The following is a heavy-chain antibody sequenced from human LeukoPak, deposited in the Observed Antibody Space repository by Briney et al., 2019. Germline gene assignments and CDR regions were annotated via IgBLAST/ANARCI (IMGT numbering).Heavy chain of an antibody. CDR2: ISYDGSNK. V-gene: IGHV3-30-3*01. J-gene: IGHJ4*02. D-gene: IGHD2-2*01. Sequence: PGGSLRLSCAASGFTFSSYAMHWVRQAPGKGLEWVAVISYDGSNKYHADSVKGRFTISRDNSKNTLYLQMNSLRAEDTAVYYCARGEDIVVVPVYYFDYWGQGTLVTVSS. CDR3: ARGEDIVVVPVYYFDY. CDR1: GFTFSSYA.